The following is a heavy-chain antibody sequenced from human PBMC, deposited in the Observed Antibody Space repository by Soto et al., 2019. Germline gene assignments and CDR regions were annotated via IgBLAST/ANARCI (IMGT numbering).Heavy chain of an antibody. Sequence: EVQLLESGGGLVQPGGSLRLSFAASGFTFSSYAMSWVRQAPGKGLEWVSAISGSGGSTYYADSVKGRFTISRDNSKSTLYLQMNSLSAEDTAGYYCANPPEQWLVPGWFDPWGQGTLFTVSS. CDR2: ISGSGGST. CDR1: GFTFSSYA. D-gene: IGHD6-19*01. CDR3: ANPPEQWLVPGWFDP. J-gene: IGHJ5*02. V-gene: IGHV3-23*01.